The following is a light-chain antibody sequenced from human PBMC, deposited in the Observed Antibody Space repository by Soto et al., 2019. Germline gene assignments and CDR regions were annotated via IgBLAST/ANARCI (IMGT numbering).Light chain of an antibody. CDR3: QQYGSSLWT. Sequence: NVLTQSPGTLSLSPWERATLSCRASQSVSSSYLAWYQQKPGQAPRLLIYGASSGATGIPDRFSGSGSGTDFTLTISRLEPEDFSVYYCQQYGSSLWTFGQGTKVDIK. CDR2: GAS. V-gene: IGKV3-20*01. J-gene: IGKJ1*01. CDR1: QSVSSSY.